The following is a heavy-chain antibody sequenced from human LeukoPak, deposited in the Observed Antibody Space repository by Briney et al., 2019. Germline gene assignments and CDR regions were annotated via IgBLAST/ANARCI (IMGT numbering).Heavy chain of an antibody. Sequence: AGGSLRLSCAASGFTFSSYAMSWVRHAPGKGLEWVSSIVGSGGSTYYADSVKGRFTISRDNSKTTLYLQMNSLRAEDTAVYYCAKDQVVPAAIYWFDPWGQGTLVTVSS. CDR1: GFTFSSYA. D-gene: IGHD2-2*02. CDR3: AKDQVVPAAIYWFDP. CDR2: IVGSGGST. J-gene: IGHJ5*02. V-gene: IGHV3-23*01.